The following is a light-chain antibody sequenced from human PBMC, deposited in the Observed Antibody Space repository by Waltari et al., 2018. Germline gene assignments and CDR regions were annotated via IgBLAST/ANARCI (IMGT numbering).Light chain of an antibody. CDR3: MQTRQTPLT. J-gene: IGKJ4*01. CDR1: QSLLHSNGFNY. V-gene: IGKV2-28*01. Sequence: DIVMTQSPLSLPVTPGEAASLSCRSTQSLLHSNGFNYLAWYLQKPAQSPQLLMYFGPHRAAGVHERFSGGGSGEDFTLTISRVEAEDVGVYYCMQTRQTPLTFGGGTKVEIK. CDR2: FGP.